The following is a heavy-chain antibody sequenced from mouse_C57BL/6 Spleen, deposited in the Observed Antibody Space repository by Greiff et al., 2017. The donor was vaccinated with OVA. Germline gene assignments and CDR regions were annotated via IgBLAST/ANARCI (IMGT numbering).Heavy chain of an antibody. CDR1: GYTFTSYW. D-gene: IGHD4-1*01. V-gene: IGHV1-55*01. Sequence: VQLQESGAELVKPGASVKMSCKASGYTFTSYWITWVKQRPGQGLEWIGDIYPGSGSTNYNEKFKSKATLTVDTSSSTAYMQLSSLTSEDSAVYYCARGGDWAFDYWGQGTTLTVSS. CDR2: IYPGSGST. J-gene: IGHJ2*01. CDR3: ARGGDWAFDY.